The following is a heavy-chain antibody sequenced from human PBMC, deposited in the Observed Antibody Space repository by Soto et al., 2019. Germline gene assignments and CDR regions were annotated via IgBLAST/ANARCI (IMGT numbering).Heavy chain of an antibody. V-gene: IGHV1-69*13. CDR1: GGTFSSYA. CDR3: ARGGYSSSSGHVFDY. CDR2: IIPIFGTA. J-gene: IGHJ4*02. D-gene: IGHD6-6*01. Sequence: ASVKVSCKASGGTFSSYAISWVRQAPGQGLEWMGGIIPIFGTANYAQKFQGRVTITADESTSTAYMELSSLRSEDTAVYYCARGGYSSSSGHVFDYWGQGTLVTVSS.